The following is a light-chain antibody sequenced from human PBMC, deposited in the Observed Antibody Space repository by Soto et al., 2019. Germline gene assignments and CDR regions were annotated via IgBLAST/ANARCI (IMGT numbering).Light chain of an antibody. Sequence: EIVMTQSPATLSVSPGERATLSCRASQSVRSNLAWYQQKPGQAPRLLIHGASTRATGIPARFSGRGSGTEFTLTISSLQSEDFAVYYCQQYNDWPPLTFGGGTKVEIK. J-gene: IGKJ4*01. CDR1: QSVRSN. CDR3: QQYNDWPPLT. CDR2: GAS. V-gene: IGKV3-15*01.